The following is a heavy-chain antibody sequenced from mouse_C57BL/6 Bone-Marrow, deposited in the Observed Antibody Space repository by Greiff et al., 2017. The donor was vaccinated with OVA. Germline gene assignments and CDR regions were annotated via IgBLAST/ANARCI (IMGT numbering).Heavy chain of an antibody. CDR2: INPGSGGT. J-gene: IGHJ2*01. V-gene: IGHV1-54*01. D-gene: IGHD2-1*01. CDR1: GYAFTNYL. CDR3: ARDGNYGY. Sequence: QVQLQQSGAELVRPGTSVKVSCKASGYAFTNYLIEWVKQRPGQGLEWIGVINPGSGGTNYNEKFKGKATLTADNSSSTAYMQRSSLTSEDSAVYFCARDGNYGYWGQGTTLTVSS.